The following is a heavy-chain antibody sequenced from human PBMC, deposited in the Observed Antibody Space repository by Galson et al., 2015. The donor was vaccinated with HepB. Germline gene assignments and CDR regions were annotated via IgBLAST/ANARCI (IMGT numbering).Heavy chain of an antibody. V-gene: IGHV1-69*04. Sequence: SVKVSCKASGGTFSSYAISWVRQAPGQGLEWMGRIIPILGIANYAQKFQGRVTITADKSTSTAYMELSSLRSEDTAVYYCARDRVTTYPSSTPEAPFDPWGQGTLVTVSS. CDR2: IIPILGIA. CDR1: GGTFSSYA. J-gene: IGHJ5*02. CDR3: ARDRVTTYPSSTPEAPFDP. D-gene: IGHD4-17*01.